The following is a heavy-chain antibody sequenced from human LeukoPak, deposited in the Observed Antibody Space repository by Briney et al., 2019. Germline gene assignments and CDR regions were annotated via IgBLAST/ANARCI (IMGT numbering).Heavy chain of an antibody. D-gene: IGHD6-13*01. CDR1: GGSISSYY. CDR3: QYAY. Sequence: WETLSLTCTVSGGSISSYYWSWIRQPPGKGLEWIGYIYYSGTTNYNPSLKSRGTISVDTSKNQFSLKLRSVTAADTDIAAAQYAYWGQGTLVTVSS. J-gene: IGHJ4*02. V-gene: IGHV4-59*01. CDR2: IYYSGTT.